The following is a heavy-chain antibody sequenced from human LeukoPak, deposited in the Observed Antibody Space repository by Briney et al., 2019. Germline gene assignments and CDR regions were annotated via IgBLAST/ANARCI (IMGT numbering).Heavy chain of an antibody. CDR2: IYYSGST. Sequence: PSETLSLTCTVSGGSISSSSYYWGWIRQPPGKGLEWIGSIYYSGSTYYNPSLKSRVTISVDTSKNQFSLKLSSVTAADTAVYYCARDLRAARPSWYFDLWGRGTLVTVSS. CDR3: ARDLRAARPSWYFDL. V-gene: IGHV4-39*07. J-gene: IGHJ2*01. D-gene: IGHD6-6*01. CDR1: GGSISSSSYY.